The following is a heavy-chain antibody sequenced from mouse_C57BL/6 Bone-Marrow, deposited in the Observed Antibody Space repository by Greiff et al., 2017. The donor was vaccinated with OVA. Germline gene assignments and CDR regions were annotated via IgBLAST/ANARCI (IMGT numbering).Heavy chain of an antibody. D-gene: IGHD4-1*01. CDR1: GYTFTSYW. J-gene: IGHJ1*03. Sequence: QVQLKQPGAELVKPGASVKLSCKASGYTFTSYWMHWVKQRPGQGLEWIGMIHPNSGSNNYNEKFKSKATLTVDKSSSTAYMQLSSLTSEDSAVYYCARVNWDGYWYFDVWGTGTTVTVSS. V-gene: IGHV1-64*01. CDR3: ARVNWDGYWYFDV. CDR2: IHPNSGSN.